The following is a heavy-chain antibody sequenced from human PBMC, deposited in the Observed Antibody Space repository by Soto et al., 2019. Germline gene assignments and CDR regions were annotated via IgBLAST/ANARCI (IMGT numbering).Heavy chain of an antibody. Sequence: SETLCVTCTVAGGSISSYYWSWIRQPPGKGLEWIGYIYYSGSTTYHPSLKSRVTISVDTSKNQFSLNLTSVTAADTAVYYCARLGGYYQAFDQWGQGSLVTVSS. CDR2: IYYSGST. CDR3: ARLGGYYQAFDQ. V-gene: IGHV4-59*08. D-gene: IGHD3-22*01. CDR1: GGSISSYY. J-gene: IGHJ4*02.